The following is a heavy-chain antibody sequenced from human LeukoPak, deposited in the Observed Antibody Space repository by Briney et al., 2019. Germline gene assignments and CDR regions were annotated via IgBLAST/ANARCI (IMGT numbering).Heavy chain of an antibody. D-gene: IGHD3-22*01. V-gene: IGHV3-23*01. CDR2: ISGSGGGT. CDR1: GTTLSNYG. Sequence: PGGSLRLSCAVSGTTLSNYGMSWVRQAPGKGLEWVAGISGSGGGTNYADSVKGRFTISRDNPKNTLYLQMNGLRAEDTAVYFCAKRGVVIRVILVGFHKEAYYFDSWGQGALVTVSS. J-gene: IGHJ4*02. CDR3: AKRGVVIRVILVGFHKEAYYFDS.